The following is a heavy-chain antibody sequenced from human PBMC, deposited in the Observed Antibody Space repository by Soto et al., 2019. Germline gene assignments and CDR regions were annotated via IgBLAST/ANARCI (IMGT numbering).Heavy chain of an antibody. CDR2: ISGSGGST. J-gene: IGHJ4*02. CDR3: ATQAGYSSSWYVDY. CDR1: GFTFSSYA. V-gene: IGHV3-23*01. Sequence: PGGSLRLSYAASGFTFSSYAMSWVRQAPGKGLEWVSAISGSGGSTYYADSVKGRFTISRDNSKNTLYLQMNSLRAEDTAVYYCATQAGYSSSWYVDYWGQGTLVTVSS. D-gene: IGHD6-13*01.